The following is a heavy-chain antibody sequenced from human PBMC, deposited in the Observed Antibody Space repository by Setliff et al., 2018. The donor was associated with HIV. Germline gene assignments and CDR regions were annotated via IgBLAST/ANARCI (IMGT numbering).Heavy chain of an antibody. CDR3: ARLSSHRSSSYYFDY. CDR2: IYHSGST. CDR1: GDSISDTTYY. D-gene: IGHD6-6*01. J-gene: IGHJ4*02. V-gene: IGHV4-39*01. Sequence: NPSETLSLTCSVSGDSISDTTYYWGWIRQPPGKGLEWIGNIYHSGSTLYKPSLKSRVTMSVDTSKNQFSLKLNSVTAADTAVYHCARLSSHRSSSYYFDYWGQGALVTVSS.